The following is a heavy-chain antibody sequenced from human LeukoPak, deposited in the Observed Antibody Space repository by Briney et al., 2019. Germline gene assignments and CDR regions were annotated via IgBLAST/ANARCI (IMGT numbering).Heavy chain of an antibody. CDR1: GFTFDDYA. V-gene: IGHV3-9*01. CDR2: ISWSSGSI. Sequence: GGSLRLSCAASGFTFDDYATHWVRQAPGKGLEWGSGISWSSGSIGYADSVKSRFTISRDYAKNSLDLQINGLIAEDTGLYYCAKEGGYWGQGTLVTVSS. J-gene: IGHJ4*02. CDR3: AKEGGY.